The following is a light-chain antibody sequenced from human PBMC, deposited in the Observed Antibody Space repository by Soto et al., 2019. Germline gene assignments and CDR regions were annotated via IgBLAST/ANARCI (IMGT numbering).Light chain of an antibody. J-gene: IGKJ2*01. CDR3: QQSYSTPMYT. Sequence: KSQSPSSLSASVGDRVTITCRASQSISSYLNWYQQKPGKAPKLLIYAASSLQSGVPSRFSGSGSGTDFTLTISSLQPEDFATYYCQQSYSTPMYTFGQGTKVDIK. CDR2: AAS. CDR1: QSISSY. V-gene: IGKV1-39*01.